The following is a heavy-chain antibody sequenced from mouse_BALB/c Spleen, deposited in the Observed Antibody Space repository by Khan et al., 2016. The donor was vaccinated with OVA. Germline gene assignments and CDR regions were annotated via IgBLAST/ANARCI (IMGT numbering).Heavy chain of an antibody. CDR1: DFNIKDYY. V-gene: IGHV14-1*02. CDR2: IDPENDDT. J-gene: IGHJ3*01. D-gene: IGHD2-1*01. Sequence: VRLQQSGAELVRPGALVKLSCKASDFNIKDYYMNWVKQRPEQGLEWIGWIDPENDDTIYDPKFQGKASITADTSSNTAYLQLSSLTSKDTAVYYCARRGYDNYWFAYWGQGTLVTVSA. CDR3: ARRGYDNYWFAY.